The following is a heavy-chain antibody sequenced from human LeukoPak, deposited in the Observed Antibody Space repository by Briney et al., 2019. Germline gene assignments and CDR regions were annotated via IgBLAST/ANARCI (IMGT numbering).Heavy chain of an antibody. CDR3: ARRRYYDSTGYLD. Sequence: PSETLSLTSTLSGDYISSSSYYWGWIRQPPGKGLEWIGDIYYSGSTYYNASLKGRVSISIDTSNNHFSLHLRSLTAADTALYYCARRRYYDSTGYLDWGHGTLVTVSS. CDR2: IYYSGST. V-gene: IGHV4-39*02. CDR1: GDYISSSSYY. D-gene: IGHD3-22*01. J-gene: IGHJ1*01.